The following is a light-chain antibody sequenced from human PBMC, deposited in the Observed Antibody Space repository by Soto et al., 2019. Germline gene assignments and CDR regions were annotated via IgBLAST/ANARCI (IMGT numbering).Light chain of an antibody. J-gene: IGLJ1*01. Sequence: SYELTQPPSESVAPGETASISCGGDRIGRKSVHWYQQKPGQAPXXXXXXXXDRPSXIPXXXXXXXXXXXXXXXXXXVXAGDEADYYCQVWDTSSDHYVFGPGTKVTVL. CDR1: RIGRKS. V-gene: IGLV3-21*04. CDR2: XXX. CDR3: QVWDTSSDHYV.